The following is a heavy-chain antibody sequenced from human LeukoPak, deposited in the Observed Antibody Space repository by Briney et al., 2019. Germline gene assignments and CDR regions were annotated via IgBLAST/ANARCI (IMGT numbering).Heavy chain of an antibody. D-gene: IGHD2-8*01. CDR3: ARTKMSPYYYYGLDV. V-gene: IGHV3-48*03. CDR2: ISSSGGTM. CDR1: GFTFSDYE. J-gene: IGHJ6*02. Sequence: RLGGSLRLSCAASGFTFSDYEMNWVRQAPGMGLEWVAFISSSGGTMYYADSVRGRFTLSRDSAKVSLYLQMNSLRAEDTAVYYCARTKMSPYYYYGLDVWGQGTTVTVSS.